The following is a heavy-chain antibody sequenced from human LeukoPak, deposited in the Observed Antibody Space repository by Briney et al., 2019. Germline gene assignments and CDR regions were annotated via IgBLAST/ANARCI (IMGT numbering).Heavy chain of an antibody. V-gene: IGHV1-18*01. CDR1: GYTFTSYG. CDR3: ARDPPYYYGSGSYYYYYMDV. D-gene: IGHD3-10*01. Sequence: ASVKVSCKASGYTFTSYGISWVRQAPGQGLEWMGWISAYNGNTNYAQKLQGRVTMTTDTSTSTAYMELRSLRSDDTAVYYCARDPPYYYGSGSYYYYYMDVWGKGTTVTVSS. CDR2: ISAYNGNT. J-gene: IGHJ6*03.